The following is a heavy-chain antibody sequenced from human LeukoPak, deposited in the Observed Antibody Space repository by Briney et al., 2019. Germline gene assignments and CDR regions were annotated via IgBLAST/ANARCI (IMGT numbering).Heavy chain of an antibody. J-gene: IGHJ4*02. Sequence: PGGSLCLSCAASGFTFSSYWMHWVRQAPGKGLVWVSYISGDGRSTTYADSVKGRFTISRDNAKSTLDLQMNSLRAEDTAVYYCARGGWGTAIDYWAKGTLVSASS. CDR3: ARGGWGTAIDY. V-gene: IGHV3-74*01. CDR1: GFTFSSYW. D-gene: IGHD1-7*01. CDR2: ISGDGRST.